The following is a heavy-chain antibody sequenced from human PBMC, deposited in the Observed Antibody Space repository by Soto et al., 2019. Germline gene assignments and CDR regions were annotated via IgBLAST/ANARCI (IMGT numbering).Heavy chain of an antibody. CDR2: ILPIFGTT. CDR1: GGTFGSYV. Sequence: QDHLVQSGAEVRKPGSSVKVSCKSSGGTFGSYVISWVRQAPGQGLEWMGGILPIFGTTDYAHKFQDRVTITADESTSTAFLQLSSLRLEDTGVYYCARGAWGNYELAWGRGTLVTVSS. CDR3: ARGAWGNYELA. D-gene: IGHD3-22*01. V-gene: IGHV1-69*13. J-gene: IGHJ5*02.